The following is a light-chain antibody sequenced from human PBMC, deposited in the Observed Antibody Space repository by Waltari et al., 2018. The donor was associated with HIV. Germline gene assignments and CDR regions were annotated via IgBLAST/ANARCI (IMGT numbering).Light chain of an antibody. V-gene: IGKV1-NL1*01. J-gene: IGKJ1*01. Sequence: DIQMTQSPSSLSASVGGRVTVTCRASQGISNSLAWYQQKPGKAPELLLYETSRLQSGVPSRFSGSGSGTDYTLTISSLQPDDFASYYCQQYYSTPRTFGQGTKVEIK. CDR1: QGISNS. CDR2: ETS. CDR3: QQYYSTPRT.